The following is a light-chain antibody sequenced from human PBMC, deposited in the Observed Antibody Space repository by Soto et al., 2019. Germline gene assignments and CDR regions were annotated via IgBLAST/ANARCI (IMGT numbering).Light chain of an antibody. Sequence: QSVLTQPPSASGTPGQRVTISCSGSSSNIGSNYVYWYQQLPGTAPKLLIYRNNQRPSGVPDRFSGSKSGTSASLAISGFRSEDEADYYCAAWDDSLSAYVVFGGGTKLTVL. V-gene: IGLV1-47*01. CDR1: SSNIGSNY. CDR2: RNN. CDR3: AAWDDSLSAYVV. J-gene: IGLJ2*01.